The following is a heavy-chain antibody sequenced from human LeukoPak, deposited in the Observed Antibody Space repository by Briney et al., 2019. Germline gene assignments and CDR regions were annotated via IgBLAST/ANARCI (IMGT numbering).Heavy chain of an antibody. J-gene: IGHJ4*02. CDR2: INPNSGGT. CDR3: ARDTITVTTPYFDY. Sequence: GASVKVSCKASGYTFTGYYMHWVRQAPGQGLEWMGWINPNSGGTNYAQKFQGRVTMTRDTSISTAYMELSRLRSDDTALYYCARDTITVTTPYFDYWGQGTLVTVPS. V-gene: IGHV1-2*02. CDR1: GYTFTGYY. D-gene: IGHD4-17*01.